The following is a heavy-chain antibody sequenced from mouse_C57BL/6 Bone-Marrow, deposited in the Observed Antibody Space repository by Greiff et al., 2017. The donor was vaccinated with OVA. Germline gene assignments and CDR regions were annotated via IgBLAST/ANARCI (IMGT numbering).Heavy chain of an antibody. V-gene: IGHV1-9*01. Sequence: QVQLQQSGAELMKPGASVKLSCKATGYTFTGYWIEWVKQRPGHGLEWIGEFLTGSGSTNYNEKFKGKATFPADTSSNTAYMQLSNLTTEDSAIYYCARHGDYYGSRGSYWGQGTTLTVSS. D-gene: IGHD1-1*01. CDR3: ARHGDYYGSRGSY. CDR2: FLTGSGST. CDR1: GYTFTGYW. J-gene: IGHJ2*01.